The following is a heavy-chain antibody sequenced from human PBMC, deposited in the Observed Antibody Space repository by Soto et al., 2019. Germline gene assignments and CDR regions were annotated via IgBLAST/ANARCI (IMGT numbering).Heavy chain of an antibody. J-gene: IGHJ4*02. Sequence: XETLSLTCAVYGCSIRSYYWSWIRQPPGKGLEWIGNIYYSGSTNYNPSRKSRVTMSVDMSKNQVSLKLSSVTAADTAAYYCTRVGGYYGDYPNFDYWGQGALVTVSS. V-gene: IGHV4-59*01. CDR2: IYYSGST. CDR3: TRVGGYYGDYPNFDY. D-gene: IGHD4-17*01. CDR1: GCSIRSYY.